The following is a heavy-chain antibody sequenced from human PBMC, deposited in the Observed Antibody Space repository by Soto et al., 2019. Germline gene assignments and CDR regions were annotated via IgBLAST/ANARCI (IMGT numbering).Heavy chain of an antibody. CDR1: GFTFSSYA. CDR3: AKGAPSPLLTAVPYNWFDP. V-gene: IGHV3-23*01. Sequence: GGSLRLSCAASGFTFSSYAMSWVRQAPGKGLEWVSAISGSGGSTYYADSVKGRFTISRDNSKNTLYLQMNSLRAEDTAVYYCAKGAPSPLLTAVPYNWFDPWGQGTLVTVSS. D-gene: IGHD2-15*01. J-gene: IGHJ5*02. CDR2: ISGSGGST.